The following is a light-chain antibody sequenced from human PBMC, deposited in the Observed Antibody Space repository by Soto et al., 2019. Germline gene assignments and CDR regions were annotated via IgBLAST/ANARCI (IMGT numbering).Light chain of an antibody. J-gene: IGLJ2*01. V-gene: IGLV2-23*02. CDR1: SRDIGSYNL. Sequence: QSVLTQPASVSGSPGQSITISCTGTSRDIGSYNLVSWYQQHPGKAPKLMIYEVSKRPSGVSNRFSGSKSGNTASLTISGLQAEDEADYYCCSYAGSSTLVFGGGTQLT. CDR2: EVS. CDR3: CSYAGSSTLV.